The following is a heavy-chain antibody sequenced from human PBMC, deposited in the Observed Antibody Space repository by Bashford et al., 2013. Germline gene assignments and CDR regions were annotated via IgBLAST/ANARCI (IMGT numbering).Heavy chain of an antibody. CDR3: ARRPGYCSSTSSPRSDP. Sequence: IGEIYHSGSTNYNPSLKSRVTISVDKSKNQFSLKLSSVTAADTAVYYCARRPGYCSSTSSPRSDPWGQGNPGHRLL. V-gene: IGHV4-4*02. CDR2: IYHSGST. D-gene: IGHD2-2*01. J-gene: IGHJ5*02.